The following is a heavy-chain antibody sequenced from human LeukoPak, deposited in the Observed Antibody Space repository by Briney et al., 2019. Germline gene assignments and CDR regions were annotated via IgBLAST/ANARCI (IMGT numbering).Heavy chain of an antibody. V-gene: IGHV3-23*01. CDR2: ISGSGGST. CDR1: GFIFSSYA. J-gene: IGHJ4*02. D-gene: IGHD3-10*01. CDR3: ATEGKMVRGIYTDY. Sequence: PGGSLRLSCAASGFIFSSYAMSWVRQALGKGLEGMLAISGSGGSTDYADSVKGRFTISRGNSKNTLYLQMNSLRAEDTAVYYCATEGKMVRGIYTDYWGQGTLVTVSS.